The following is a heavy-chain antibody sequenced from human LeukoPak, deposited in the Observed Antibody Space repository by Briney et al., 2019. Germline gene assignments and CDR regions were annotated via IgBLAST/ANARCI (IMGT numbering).Heavy chain of an antibody. D-gene: IGHD2-15*01. CDR3: VKITSVIVVYC. V-gene: IGHV3-64D*09. J-gene: IGHJ4*02. CDR1: GFTFSTYA. CDR2: ISSNGGSS. Sequence: GGSLRLSCSASGFTFSTYAMNWVRQAPGKGLEYVSGISSNGGSSFYADSVKGRFTISRDNSKNTLYLQMSSLRAEDTAVYYCVKITSVIVVYCWGQGTRLTVSS.